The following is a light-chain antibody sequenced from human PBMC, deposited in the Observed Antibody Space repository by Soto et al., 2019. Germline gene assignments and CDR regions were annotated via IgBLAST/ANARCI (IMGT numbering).Light chain of an antibody. J-gene: IGKJ5*01. V-gene: IGKV3-15*01. CDR2: GAS. CDR3: QQRSNWPPIT. Sequence: KKSVDALSVSPEERATLSCRASHSLSTNLAWYQQKHGQAPSLLIYGASSRAAGVPPRFSGSGSGTEFTLTISSLQSEDFAVYYCQQRSNWPPITFGQGIRLEIK. CDR1: HSLSTN.